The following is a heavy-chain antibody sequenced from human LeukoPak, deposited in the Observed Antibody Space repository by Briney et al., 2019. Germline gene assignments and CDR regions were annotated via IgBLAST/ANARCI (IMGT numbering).Heavy chain of an antibody. CDR1: GFTFSSYW. J-gene: IGHJ3*02. Sequence: QPGGSLRLSCAASGFTFSSYWMSWVRQAPGKGLEWVANIKQDGSEKYYVDSVKGRFTISRDNAKNSLYLQMNSLRAEDTAVYYCARDPNGDYIGAFDMWGPGTMVTVSS. CDR3: ARDPNGDYIGAFDM. V-gene: IGHV3-7*03. CDR2: IKQDGSEK. D-gene: IGHD4-17*01.